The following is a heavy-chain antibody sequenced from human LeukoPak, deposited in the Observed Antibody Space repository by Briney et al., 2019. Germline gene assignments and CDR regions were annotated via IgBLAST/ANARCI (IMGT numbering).Heavy chain of an antibody. CDR2: ICHSGNT. CDR1: NYSISSGYY. J-gene: IGHJ5*02. Sequence: SETLSLTCTVSNYSISSGYYWAWIRQPPGQGLEWIGNICHSGNTYYNPSLKSRVSLSVDTSENQFSLNLSSVTAADTAVYYCARDHVDSSIVGWFDPWGQGTLVTVSS. D-gene: IGHD1-26*01. V-gene: IGHV4-38-2*02. CDR3: ARDHVDSSIVGWFDP.